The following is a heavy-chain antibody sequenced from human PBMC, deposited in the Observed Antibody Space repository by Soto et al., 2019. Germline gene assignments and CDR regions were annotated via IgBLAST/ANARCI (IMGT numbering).Heavy chain of an antibody. CDR1: GASISSSY. V-gene: IGHV4-59*01. D-gene: IGHD3-22*01. Sequence: SETLSLTCTVSGASISSSYWSWIRQSPGKGLEWIGYVYYSGSTNYNPSLKSRATISVDTSKNQFSLKLSSVTAADTAIYYCARGYYDSSGQSNTFDIWGQGTMVTVSS. CDR2: VYYSGST. J-gene: IGHJ3*02. CDR3: ARGYYDSSGQSNTFDI.